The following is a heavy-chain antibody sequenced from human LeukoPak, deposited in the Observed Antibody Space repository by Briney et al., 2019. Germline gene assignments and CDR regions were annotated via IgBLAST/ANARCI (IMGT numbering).Heavy chain of an antibody. J-gene: IGHJ4*02. Sequence: PGGALRLSCAASGFTFSRYAMSWVREAPARGLEGVSSLRGNGDTFYADSVKGRFTLSRDESRNTVYLRLTNLRVEDTAVYYCAKASWVSSADAVLWGQGTVVTVSS. V-gene: IGHV3-23*01. CDR2: LRGNGDT. CDR3: AKASWVSSADAVL. D-gene: IGHD3-16*01. CDR1: GFTFSRYA.